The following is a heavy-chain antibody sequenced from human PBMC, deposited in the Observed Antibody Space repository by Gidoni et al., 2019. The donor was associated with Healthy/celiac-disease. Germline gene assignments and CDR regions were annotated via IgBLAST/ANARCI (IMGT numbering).Heavy chain of an antibody. V-gene: IGHV4-34*01. CDR3: ARGSAGYYSHPYDY. CDR2: MNNSGST. J-gene: IGHJ4*02. D-gene: IGHD3-9*01. Sequence: QVQLQHWGAGLLQPSETLSLTCAVYGVSFSGYYWCGIRRPPGKGLEWIGKMNNSGSTNYNPSIKRRVTISVDTSKNQFSQKLSSVTDADTAVYYCARGSAGYYSHPYDYWGQGTLVTVSS. CDR1: GVSFSGYY.